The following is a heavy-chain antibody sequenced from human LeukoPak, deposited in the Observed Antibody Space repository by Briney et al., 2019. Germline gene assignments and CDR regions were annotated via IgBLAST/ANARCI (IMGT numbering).Heavy chain of an antibody. V-gene: IGHV3-30*04. J-gene: IGHJ4*02. CDR1: GFTFSSYT. D-gene: IGHD5-24*01. CDR3: ARGRWQQLPGAFDF. CDR2: ISYDGNDK. Sequence: GGSLRLSCAASGFTFSSYTMHWGRQAPGKGLEWVAVISYDGNDKNYADSVKGRFTISRDNSKNTVYLQMNSLRPEDTAVYYCARGRWQQLPGAFDFWGQGTLVTVSS.